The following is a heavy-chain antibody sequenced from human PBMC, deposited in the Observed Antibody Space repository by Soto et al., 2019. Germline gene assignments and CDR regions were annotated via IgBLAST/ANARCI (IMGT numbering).Heavy chain of an antibody. CDR1: GFTFSAYA. CDR3: ARDWDIVILSVPIPNYNYGMDV. Sequence: GGSLRLSCEGSGFTFSAYAMNWVRQAPGKGLEWVSYISSRSDTLYYADSVKGRFTISRDNAKNSVYLQVNNLRDEDTAVYYCARDWDIVILSVPIPNYNYGMDVWGQGTAVTVSS. D-gene: IGHD2-15*01. J-gene: IGHJ6*02. CDR2: ISSRSDTL. V-gene: IGHV3-48*02.